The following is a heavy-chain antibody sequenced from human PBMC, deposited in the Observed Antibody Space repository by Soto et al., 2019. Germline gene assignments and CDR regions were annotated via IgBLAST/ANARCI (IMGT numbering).Heavy chain of an antibody. CDR1: GGSISSGGYY. Sequence: SETLSLTCTVSGGSISSGGYYWSWIRQHPGKGLEWIGYIYYSGSTYYNPSLKSRVTISVDTPKNQFSLKLSSVTAADTAVYYCARVCRQANWPHYWGQGTLVTVSS. CDR3: ARVCRQANWPHY. CDR2: IYYSGST. J-gene: IGHJ4*02. V-gene: IGHV4-31*03. D-gene: IGHD2-15*01.